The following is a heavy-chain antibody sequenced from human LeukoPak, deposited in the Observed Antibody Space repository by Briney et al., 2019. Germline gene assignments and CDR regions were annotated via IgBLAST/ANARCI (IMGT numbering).Heavy chain of an antibody. CDR2: ISYDGSNK. D-gene: IGHD3-22*01. Sequence: PGGSLRLSCAASGFTFSSYAMHWVRQAPGKGLEWVAVISYDGSNKYYADSVKGRFTISRDNSKNTLYLQMNSLRAEDTAVYYCARDTFYYYDSSGYPDYWGQGTLVTASS. J-gene: IGHJ4*02. CDR3: ARDTFYYYDSSGYPDY. V-gene: IGHV3-30-3*01. CDR1: GFTFSSYA.